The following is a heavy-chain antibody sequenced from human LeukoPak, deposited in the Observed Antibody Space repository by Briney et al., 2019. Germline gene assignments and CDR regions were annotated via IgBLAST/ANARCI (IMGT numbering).Heavy chain of an antibody. V-gene: IGHV3-72*01. D-gene: IGHD3-9*01. CDR2: IRNKVNSYST. CDR3: ARVRYYLDY. CDR1: GFTFSTYS. Sequence: PGGSLRLSCAASGFTFSTYSMNWVRQAPGKGLEWVGRIRNKVNSYSTEYAASVKGRFTISRDDSRNSLYLQMNSLKTEDTAVYYCARVRYYLDYWGQGTLVTVSS. J-gene: IGHJ4*02.